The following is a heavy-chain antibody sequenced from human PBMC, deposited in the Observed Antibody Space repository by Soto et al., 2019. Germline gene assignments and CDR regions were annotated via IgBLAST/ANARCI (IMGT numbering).Heavy chain of an antibody. CDR2: ISSSGSTI. CDR1: GFTFSSYE. D-gene: IGHD2-2*01. CDR3: ARDDGLPPYYYYYGMDV. J-gene: IGHJ6*02. V-gene: IGHV3-48*03. Sequence: EVQLVESGGGLVQPGGSLRLSCAASGFTFSSYEMNWVRQAPGKGLEWVSYISSSGSTIYYADSVKGRFTISRDNAKNSLYLQMNSLRAEDTAVYYCARDDGLPPYYYYYGMDVWGQGTTVTVSS.